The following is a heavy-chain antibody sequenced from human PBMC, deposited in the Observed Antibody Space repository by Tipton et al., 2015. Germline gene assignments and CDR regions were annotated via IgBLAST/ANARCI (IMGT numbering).Heavy chain of an antibody. Sequence: LSLTCTISGGSVSSSYYWGWIRQSPGKGLEWVSSISSSSSYIYYADSVKGRFTISRDNAKNSLYLQMNSLRAEDTAVYYCARDKYDFWSAPPYYFDYWGQGTLVTVSS. J-gene: IGHJ4*02. CDR3: ARDKYDFWSAPPYYFDY. V-gene: IGHV3-21*01. CDR2: ISSSSSYI. D-gene: IGHD3-3*01. CDR1: GGSVSSSYY.